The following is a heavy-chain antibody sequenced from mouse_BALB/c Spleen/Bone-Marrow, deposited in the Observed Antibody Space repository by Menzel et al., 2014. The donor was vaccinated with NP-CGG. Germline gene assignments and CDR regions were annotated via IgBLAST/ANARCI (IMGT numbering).Heavy chain of an antibody. V-gene: IGHV1-9*01. D-gene: IGHD2-1*01. Sequence: VMLVESGAELMKPGASVKISCKATGYTFSRYWIEWVKQRPGHGLEWIGEILPGSGSTNYNEKFKGKATFTADTSSNTAYIQLSSLTSEDSAVYYCARNYGNYVWFANWGQGTLVTVSA. CDR3: ARNYGNYVWFAN. J-gene: IGHJ3*01. CDR2: ILPGSGST. CDR1: GYTFSRYW.